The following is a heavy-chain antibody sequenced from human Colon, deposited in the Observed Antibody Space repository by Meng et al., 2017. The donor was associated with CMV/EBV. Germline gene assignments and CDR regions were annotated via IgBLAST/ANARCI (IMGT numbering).Heavy chain of an antibody. CDR3: ARDSWTSGWYTAY. V-gene: IGHV3-11*01. Sequence: GESLKISCAASGFSFSDSYMSWIRQAPGKGLELVASISGHGATLNYADSVRGRFTISRDNAKNALHLQMNSLRAGDTALYYCARDSWTSGWYTAYWGQGTLVTVSS. CDR2: ISGHGATL. CDR1: GFSFSDSY. D-gene: IGHD6-19*01. J-gene: IGHJ4*02.